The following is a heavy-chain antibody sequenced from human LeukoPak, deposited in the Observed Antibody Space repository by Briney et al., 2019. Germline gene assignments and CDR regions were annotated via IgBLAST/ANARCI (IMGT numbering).Heavy chain of an antibody. D-gene: IGHD1-26*01. CDR2: INPSGGST. Sequence: GPVKVSCKASGYTFTSYYMHWVRQAPGQGLEWMGIINPSGGSTSYAQKFQGRVTMTRDTSTSTVYMELSSLRSEDTAVYYCASIVGATILDYWGQGTLVSVSS. CDR3: ASIVGATILDY. V-gene: IGHV1-46*01. J-gene: IGHJ4*02. CDR1: GYTFTSYY.